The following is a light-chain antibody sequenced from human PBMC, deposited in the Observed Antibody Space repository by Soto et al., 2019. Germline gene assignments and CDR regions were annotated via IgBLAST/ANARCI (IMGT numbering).Light chain of an antibody. J-gene: IGLJ2*01. CDR3: QSYDSSLRAVV. CDR2: GNS. CDR1: SSNIGAGYD. Sequence: QSVLTQPPSVSGAPGQRVTISCTGSSSNIGAGYDVHWYQQLPGTAPKLLIYGNSNRPSGVPDRFSGSKSGTSASLAITGLQAEDEADYYCQSYDSSLRAVVFGGGPKLTVL. V-gene: IGLV1-40*01.